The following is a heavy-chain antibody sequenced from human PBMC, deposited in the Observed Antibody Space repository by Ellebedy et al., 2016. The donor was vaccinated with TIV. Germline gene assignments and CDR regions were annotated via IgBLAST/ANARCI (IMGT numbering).Heavy chain of an antibody. CDR1: GFTFTTYA. Sequence: PGGSLRLSCAASGFTFTTYAIHWVRQGPGKGLVCVSHINDDGNSITYADSVKGRFAISRDISRNTLFLQMDSLRAEDTAVYYCVRDRMGATYTFDMWGQGTMVTVSS. CDR2: INDDGNSI. D-gene: IGHD2-21*01. J-gene: IGHJ3*02. CDR3: VRDRMGATYTFDM. V-gene: IGHV3-74*01.